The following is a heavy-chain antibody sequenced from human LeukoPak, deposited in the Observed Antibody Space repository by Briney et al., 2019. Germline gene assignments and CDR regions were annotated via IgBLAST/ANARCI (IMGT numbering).Heavy chain of an antibody. D-gene: IGHD2-21*02. CDR2: ISSSGSTI. CDR1: GFTFSSYE. J-gene: IGHJ5*02. V-gene: IGHV3-48*03. CDR3: ARVAYCGGDCYRRMYNWFDP. Sequence: GGSLRLSCAASGFTFSSYEMNWVRQAPGKGLEWVSYISSSGSTIYYADSVKGRFTISRDNSKNTLYLQMNSLRAEDTAVYYCARVAYCGGDCYRRMYNWFDPWGQGTLVTVSS.